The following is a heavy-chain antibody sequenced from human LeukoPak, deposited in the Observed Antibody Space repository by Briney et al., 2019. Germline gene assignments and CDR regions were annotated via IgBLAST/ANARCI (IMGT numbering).Heavy chain of an antibody. V-gene: IGHV4-4*02. Sequence: SGTLSLTCAVSNGSISSRNWWNWVRQPPGKGLEWIGSIYYSGSTYYNPSLKSRVTISVDTSKNQFSLKLSSVTAADTAVYYCARHKVMVRGVITPRYYYYMDVWGKGTTVTISS. CDR1: NGSISSRNW. CDR2: IYYSGST. J-gene: IGHJ6*03. D-gene: IGHD3-10*01. CDR3: ARHKVMVRGVITPRYYYYMDV.